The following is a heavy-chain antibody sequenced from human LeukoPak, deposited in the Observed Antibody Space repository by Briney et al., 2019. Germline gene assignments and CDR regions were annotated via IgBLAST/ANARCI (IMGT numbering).Heavy chain of an antibody. Sequence: SETLSLTCSVSGGSISYYYWSWIRQPPGKGLEWIGYIYYSGSTNYNSSLKSRVTISIDTSKNQFSLKLSSVTAADTAVYYCASSCSGGSCYALFDYWGQGTLVTVSS. V-gene: IGHV4-59*01. J-gene: IGHJ4*02. D-gene: IGHD2-15*01. CDR2: IYYSGST. CDR3: ASSCSGGSCYALFDY. CDR1: GGSISYYY.